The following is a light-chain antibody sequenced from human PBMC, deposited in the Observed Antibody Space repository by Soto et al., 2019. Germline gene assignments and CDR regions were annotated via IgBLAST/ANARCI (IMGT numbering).Light chain of an antibody. J-gene: IGKJ3*01. Sequence: DIQMTQSPSSLSASVGDRVTITCRASQSISSYLNWYQQKPVKAPKLLIYAASSLQSGVPSRFSGSGSGTDFTLTISSLQPEDFATYYCQQSYSTSTFGPGTKVDIK. V-gene: IGKV1-39*01. CDR3: QQSYSTST. CDR1: QSISSY. CDR2: AAS.